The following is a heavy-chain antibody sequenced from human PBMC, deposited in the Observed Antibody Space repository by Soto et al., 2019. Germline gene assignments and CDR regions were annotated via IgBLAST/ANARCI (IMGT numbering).Heavy chain of an antibody. V-gene: IGHV3-30-3*01. J-gene: IGHJ4*02. CDR2: ISYDGSSK. D-gene: IGHD5-18*01. CDR3: ARGDGYIYGNTFDS. Sequence: GGSLRLSCAASGFTFNNYAMHWVRQAPGKGLEWMAFISYDGSSKYYADSVTGRFTISRDNSRNTLYLQMNSLRAEDTAVYYCARGDGYIYGNTFDSWGQGTLVTGSS. CDR1: GFTFNNYA.